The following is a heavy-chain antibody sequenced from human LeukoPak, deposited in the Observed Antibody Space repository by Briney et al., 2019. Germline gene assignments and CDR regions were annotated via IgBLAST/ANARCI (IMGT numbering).Heavy chain of an antibody. CDR2: TNHSGST. CDR3: AREGSSCGGDCYAFDI. J-gene: IGHJ3*02. V-gene: IGHV4-34*01. Sequence: SETLSLTCAVYGGSFSGYYWSWIRQPPGKGLEWIGETNHSGSTNYNPSLKSRVTISVDTSKNQFSLKLSSVTAADTAVYYCAREGSSCGGDCYAFDIWGQGTMVTVSS. D-gene: IGHD2-21*02. CDR1: GGSFSGYY.